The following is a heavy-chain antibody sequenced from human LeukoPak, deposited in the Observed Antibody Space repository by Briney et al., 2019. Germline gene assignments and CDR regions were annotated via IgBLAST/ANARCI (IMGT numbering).Heavy chain of an antibody. D-gene: IGHD5-18*01. CDR3: ASANYGIDF. J-gene: IGHJ6*02. CDR1: GFTFSDYY. V-gene: IGHV3-11*03. Sequence: GGSLRLSCAASGFTFSDYYMSWVRQAPGKGLEWISYISSSSSDTNYADSVKGRFTISRDNAKNSLYLQMNSLRADGTAVYYCASANYGIDFWGQGTTVTVSS. CDR2: ISSSSSDT.